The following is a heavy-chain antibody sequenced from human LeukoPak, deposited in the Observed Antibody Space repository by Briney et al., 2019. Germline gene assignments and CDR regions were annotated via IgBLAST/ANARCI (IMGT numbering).Heavy chain of an antibody. V-gene: IGHV4-59*01. CDR2: IYYTGST. Sequence: PSETLSLTCTVSGGPINNYYWSWVRQPPGKGLEWIGYIYYTGSTNYNPSLKSRVTMSVDTSKNQLYLKLSSVTAADTAVFYCASFLKPTVMFAFDIWGQGTMVTVSS. CDR1: GGPINNYY. CDR3: ASFLKPTVMFAFDI. J-gene: IGHJ3*02. D-gene: IGHD1-1*01.